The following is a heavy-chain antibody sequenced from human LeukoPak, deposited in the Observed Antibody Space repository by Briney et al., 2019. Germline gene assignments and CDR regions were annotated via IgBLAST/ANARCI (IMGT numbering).Heavy chain of an antibody. D-gene: IGHD3-22*01. CDR3: ARVHTRGYYYDSSGYYDYYYYYGMDV. Sequence: SGGSLRLSCAASGFTFSSYGMHWVRQAPGKGLEWVAVIWYDGSNKYYADSVKGRFTISRDNSKNTLYLQMNSLRAEDTAVYYCARVHTRGYYYDSSGYYDYYYYYGMDVWGQGTAVTVS. J-gene: IGHJ6*02. CDR1: GFTFSSYG. V-gene: IGHV3-33*01. CDR2: IWYDGSNK.